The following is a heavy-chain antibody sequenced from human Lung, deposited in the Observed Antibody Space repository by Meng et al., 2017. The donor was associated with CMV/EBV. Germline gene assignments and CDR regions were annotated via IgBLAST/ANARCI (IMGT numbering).Heavy chain of an antibody. V-gene: IGHV3-74*01. CDR3: ARAADLYDYYDNSGYYGY. CDR1: GFTFSSYW. D-gene: IGHD3-22*01. CDR2: INSDGSST. Sequence: GEXXKISCAASGFTFSSYWMHWVRQAPGKGLVWVSRINSDGSSTSYADSVKGRFTISRDNAKNTLYLQMNSLRAEDTAVYYCARAADLYDYYDNSGYYGYWGHGTLVTVSS. J-gene: IGHJ4*01.